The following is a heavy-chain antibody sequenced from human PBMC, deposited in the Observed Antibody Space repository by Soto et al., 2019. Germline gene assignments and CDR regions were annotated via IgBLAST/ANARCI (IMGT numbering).Heavy chain of an antibody. CDR1: GGSMNSHDYY. J-gene: IGHJ3*02. CDR2: IHNSGST. D-gene: IGHD3-10*01. Sequence: LSLTCTVSGGSMNSHDYYWSWIRQPPGKGLEWIGYIHNSGSTYYNPSLKSRLTISSDMSKNQFSLRLNSVTAADTALYFCARGEVRGPFDIWGQGTKVTVSS. CDR3: ARGEVRGPFDI. V-gene: IGHV4-30-4*01.